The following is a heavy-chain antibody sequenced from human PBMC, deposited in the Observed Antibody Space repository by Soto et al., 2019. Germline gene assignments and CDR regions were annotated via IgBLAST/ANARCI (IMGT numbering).Heavy chain of an antibody. V-gene: IGHV3-23*01. CDR3: AKDLRNIGARPWFKCFDD. Sequence: ESGGGLVQPGGSLRLSCEVSVFTFTAYAMNWVRQAPGKGLEWVAGITSSGSGTFYADSVKGRFTISRDNFRNTLYLELSTVREDDTAVYFCAKDLRNIGARPWFKCFDDWGQGTLVTVSS. D-gene: IGHD6-6*01. J-gene: IGHJ4*02. CDR2: ITSSGSGT. CDR1: VFTFTAYA.